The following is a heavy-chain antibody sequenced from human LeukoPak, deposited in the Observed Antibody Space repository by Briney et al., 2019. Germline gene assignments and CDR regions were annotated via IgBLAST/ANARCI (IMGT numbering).Heavy chain of an antibody. CDR2: IYHSGTA. V-gene: IGHV4-38-2*02. CDR3: AKDGVGRFRYYYYYMDV. J-gene: IGHJ6*03. CDR1: GLPISSGYY. D-gene: IGHD3-10*01. Sequence: PSETLSLTCTVSGLPISSGYYWSWIRQSPGQGLEWIGSIYHSGTAFYNPSLKSRVTMSVDKSKNQFSLKLSSVTAAGTAIYHCAKDGVGRFRYYYYYMDVWGNGTTVTVSS.